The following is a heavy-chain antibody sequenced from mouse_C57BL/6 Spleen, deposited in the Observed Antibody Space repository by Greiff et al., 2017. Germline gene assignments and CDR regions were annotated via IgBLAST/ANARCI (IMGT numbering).Heavy chain of an antibody. D-gene: IGHD2-4*01. CDR2: ILPGSGST. Sequence: VQLQQSGAELMKPGASVKLSCKATGYTFTGYWIEWVKQRPGHGLAWIGEILPGSGSTNYNEKFKGKATFTADPSSNTAYMQLISLTTEDSSIYYCARSSDYDRFYAMDYWGQGTSVTVSS. CDR1: GYTFTGYW. J-gene: IGHJ4*01. CDR3: ARSSDYDRFYAMDY. V-gene: IGHV1-9*01.